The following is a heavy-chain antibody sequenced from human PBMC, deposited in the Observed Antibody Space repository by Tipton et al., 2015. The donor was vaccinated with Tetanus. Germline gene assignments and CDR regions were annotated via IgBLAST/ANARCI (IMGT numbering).Heavy chain of an antibody. CDR1: GGSISSSSYY. Sequence: PSLICTVSGGSISSSSYYWGWIRQPPGKGLEWIGSIYYSGSTYYNPSLKSRVTISVDTSKNQFSLKLSSVTAADTAVYYCASTIESAAANWYFDLWGRGTLVTVSS. CDR2: IYYSGST. J-gene: IGHJ2*01. D-gene: IGHD2-2*01. V-gene: IGHV4-39*01. CDR3: ASTIESAAANWYFDL.